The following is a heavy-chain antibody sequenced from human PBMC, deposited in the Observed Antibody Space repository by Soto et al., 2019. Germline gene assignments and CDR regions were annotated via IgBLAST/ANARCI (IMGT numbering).Heavy chain of an antibody. CDR2: IYYSGST. CDR3: TRLKYSSYYYYYMDV. J-gene: IGHJ6*03. Sequence: QMQLQESGPRLVKPSETLSLTCTVSGGSISSSSYYWGWIRQPPGKGLHWIGSIYYSGSTYYNPSLKRRVTISVDTSKNQFSLKLSSVTAADTAVYYCTRLKYSSYYYYYMDVWGKGTTVTVSS. CDR1: GGSISSSSYY. V-gene: IGHV4-39*01. D-gene: IGHD4-4*01.